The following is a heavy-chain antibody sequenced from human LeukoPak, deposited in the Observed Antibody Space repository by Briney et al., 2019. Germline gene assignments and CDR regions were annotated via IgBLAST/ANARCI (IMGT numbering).Heavy chain of an antibody. V-gene: IGHV3-30-3*01. Sequence: GGSLRLSCAASGFPFSSYAIHWVRQPPGKGLEWVAIVSSDGSIKYYADSVKGRFTVSRDNSKNTLYLQMNSLRAEDTALYYCARDCGSSTSCYYYYGMDVWGQGTTVTVSS. CDR3: ARDCGSSTSCYYYYGMDV. D-gene: IGHD2-2*01. J-gene: IGHJ6*02. CDR2: VSSDGSIK. CDR1: GFPFSSYA.